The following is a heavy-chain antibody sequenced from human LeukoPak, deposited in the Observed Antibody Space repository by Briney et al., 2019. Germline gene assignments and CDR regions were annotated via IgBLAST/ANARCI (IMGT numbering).Heavy chain of an antibody. D-gene: IGHD3-3*01. CDR1: GYSISSGYY. Sequence: SETLSLTCNVSGYSISSGYYWGWIRQPPGKGLEWIGEINHSGSTNYNPSLKSRVTISVDTSKNQFSLKLSSVTAADTAVYYCARTYYDFWSGYYFDYWGQGTLVTVSS. V-gene: IGHV4-38-2*02. J-gene: IGHJ4*02. CDR3: ARTYYDFWSGYYFDY. CDR2: INHSGST.